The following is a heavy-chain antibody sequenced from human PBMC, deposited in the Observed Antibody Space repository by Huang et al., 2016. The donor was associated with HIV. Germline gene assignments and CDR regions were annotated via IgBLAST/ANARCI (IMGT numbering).Heavy chain of an antibody. J-gene: IGHJ4*02. CDR1: GFAFSSYG. CDR3: AKDQWLVKYFFDS. Sequence: HLVESGGGVVQPGRSRRLSCEASGFAFSSYGMHWVRHAPGKGLEWVACVSSNGIDKYYADSVKGRFTISRDNSRKTLYLQMDSLRTEDTAIYYCAKDQWLVKYFFDSWGLGTLVTVSS. CDR2: VSSNGIDK. V-gene: IGHV3-30*18. D-gene: IGHD6-19*01.